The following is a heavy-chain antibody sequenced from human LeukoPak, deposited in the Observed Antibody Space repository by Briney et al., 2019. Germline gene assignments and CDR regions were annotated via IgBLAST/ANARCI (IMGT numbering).Heavy chain of an antibody. D-gene: IGHD2-21*02. CDR3: ARHGSYCQYY. J-gene: IGHJ4*01. CDR1: GYSISSGYY. V-gene: IGHV4-38-2*02. CDR2: IYHSGST. Sequence: SETLSLTCTVSGYSISSGYYWGWIRQPPGKGLEWIGSIYHSGSTYYNPSLKSRVTISVDTSKNQFSLKLSSVTAADTAVYYCARHGSYCQYYWGXGTXVXVSS.